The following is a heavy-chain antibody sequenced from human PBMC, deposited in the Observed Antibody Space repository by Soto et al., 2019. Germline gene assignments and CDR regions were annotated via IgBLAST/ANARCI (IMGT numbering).Heavy chain of an antibody. J-gene: IGHJ4*02. CDR2: IKSKRDGETT. D-gene: IGHD2-21*01. CDR1: GFPFSDAW. Sequence: PGGSLRLSCAASGFPFSDAWFNWVRQAPGKGLEWVCRIKSKRDGETTDCAAPVKDRFSISRDDLRNIVHLQMNKLRTDDTAVYFCTADVPTYIPQVDFWGQGIMVTV. V-gene: IGHV3-15*07. CDR3: TADVPTYIPQVDF.